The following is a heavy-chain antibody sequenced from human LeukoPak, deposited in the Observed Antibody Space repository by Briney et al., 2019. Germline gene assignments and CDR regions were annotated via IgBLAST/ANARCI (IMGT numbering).Heavy chain of an antibody. CDR3: AKRTAITGGNDAFDI. V-gene: IGHV3-9*01. Sequence: GRSLRLSCAASGFTFDDYAMHWVRQAPGKGLEWVSGISWNSGSIGYADSVKGRFTISRDNAKNSLYLQMNSLRAEDTALYYCAKRTAITGGNDAFDIWGQGTMVTVSS. CDR2: ISWNSGSI. J-gene: IGHJ3*02. CDR1: GFTFDDYA. D-gene: IGHD2-21*02.